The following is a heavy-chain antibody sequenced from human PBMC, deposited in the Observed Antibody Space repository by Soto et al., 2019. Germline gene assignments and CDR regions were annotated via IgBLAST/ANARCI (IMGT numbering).Heavy chain of an antibody. J-gene: IGHJ4*02. CDR3: ATGFLGLCTGGNCPLDY. CDR1: GFTFSRQA. D-gene: IGHD2-15*01. CDR2: IWYHGIDK. V-gene: IGHV3-33*01. Sequence: QVQLVESGGGVVQPERSLRLSCAASGFTFSRQAMHWVRQAPGRGLECVAVIWYHGIDKYYADSVKGRFTISRDNSKNTVYLQMNSLRGEDTAVYYCATGFLGLCTGGNCPLDYWGQGTLVTVSS.